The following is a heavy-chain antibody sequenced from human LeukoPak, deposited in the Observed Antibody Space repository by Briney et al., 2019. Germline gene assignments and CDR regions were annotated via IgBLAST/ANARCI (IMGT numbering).Heavy chain of an antibody. CDR1: GYTFTGKY. CDR2: INPNSGGT. Sequence: GASVKVSCMASGYTFTGKYIHWVRQAPGQGLEWMGWINPNSGGTKYAQKFQGRVTLTRDTFISTAYMELSRLRSDDTAVYYCAIAVGDHDTFEMWGQGTMVTVSS. V-gene: IGHV1-2*02. CDR3: AIAVGDHDTFEM. J-gene: IGHJ3*02. D-gene: IGHD1-26*01.